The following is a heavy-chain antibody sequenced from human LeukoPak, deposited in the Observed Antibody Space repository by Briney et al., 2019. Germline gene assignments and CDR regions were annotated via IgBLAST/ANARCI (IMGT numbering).Heavy chain of an antibody. CDR3: ARGPRSTRYYFDY. V-gene: IGHV1-8*01. CDR1: GYTFTSYD. D-gene: IGHD2-2*01. CDR2: MNPNSGNT. J-gene: IGHJ4*02. Sequence: GASVKVSCKASGYTFTSYDINWVRQATGQGLEWMGWMNPNSGNTGYAQKFQGRVTMTRNTSISTAYMELSSLRCEDTAVYYRARGPRSTRYYFDYWGQGTLVTVSS.